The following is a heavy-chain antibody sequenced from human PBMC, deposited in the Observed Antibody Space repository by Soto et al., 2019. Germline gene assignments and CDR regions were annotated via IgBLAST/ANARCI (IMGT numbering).Heavy chain of an antibody. Sequence: QITLKESGPTLVKPTQTLTLTCTFSGFSLSTSGVGVGWIRHPQGKALKWLALIYWDDDKRYSPSPKSRLTITKDTSKNLVVLTMTNMDAVDTATYYCAHSRYYDSSASDAFDIWGQGTMVTVSS. CDR2: IYWDDDK. V-gene: IGHV2-5*02. CDR3: AHSRYYDSSASDAFDI. D-gene: IGHD3-22*01. J-gene: IGHJ3*02. CDR1: GFSLSTSGVG.